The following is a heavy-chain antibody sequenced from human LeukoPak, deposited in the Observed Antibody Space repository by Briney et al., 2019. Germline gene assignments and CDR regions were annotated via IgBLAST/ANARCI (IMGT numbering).Heavy chain of an antibody. CDR2: ISSSSSYI. D-gene: IGHD2-2*01. CDR3: ARDIVVVPAAMMDWFDP. CDR1: GFTFSSYS. Sequence: GGSLRLSCAASGFTFSSYSMNWVRQAPGKGLEWVSSISSSSSYIYYADPVKGRFTISRDNAKNSLYLQMNSLRAEDTAVYYCARDIVVVPAAMMDWFDPWGQGTLVTVSS. J-gene: IGHJ5*02. V-gene: IGHV3-21*01.